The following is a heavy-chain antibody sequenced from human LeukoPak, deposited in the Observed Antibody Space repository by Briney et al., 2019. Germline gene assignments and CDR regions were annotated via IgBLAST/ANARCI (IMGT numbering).Heavy chain of an antibody. Sequence: ASVKVSCKASGYTFTSYYMHWVRQAPGQGFEWMGIINPSGGSTSYAQKFQGRVTMTRDMSTSTVYMELSSLRSEDTAVYYCARAKIRHGGASCSAFDIWGQGTMVTVSS. J-gene: IGHJ3*02. D-gene: IGHD4-23*01. CDR3: ARAKIRHGGASCSAFDI. CDR2: INPSGGST. CDR1: GYTFTSYY. V-gene: IGHV1-46*01.